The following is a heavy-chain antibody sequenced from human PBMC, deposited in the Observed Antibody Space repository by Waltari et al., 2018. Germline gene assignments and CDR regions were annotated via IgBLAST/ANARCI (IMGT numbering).Heavy chain of an antibody. CDR1: GGPISRGGYS. V-gene: IGHV4-31*03. J-gene: IGHJ4*02. CDR3: VGSYYYDSSGPDY. D-gene: IGHD3-22*01. Sequence: QVQLQESGPGLVKPSLTLSLTCTVSGGPISRGGYSCRWIRQHPGKGLEWIGYIYYSGSTYYNPSLKSRVTISVDTSKNQFSLKLSSVTAADTAVYYCVGSYYYDSSGPDYWGQGTLVTVSS. CDR2: IYYSGST.